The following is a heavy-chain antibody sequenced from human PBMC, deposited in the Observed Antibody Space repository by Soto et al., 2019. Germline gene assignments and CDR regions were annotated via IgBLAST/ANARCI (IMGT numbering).Heavy chain of an antibody. V-gene: IGHV3-21*01. Sequence: GGSLRLSCAASGFTFSSYSMNWVRQAPGKGLEWVSSISSSSSYIYYADSVKGRFTISRDNAKNSLYLQMNSLRAEDTAVYYCARDFPPFLGTVSKGPDYWGQGTLVTVSS. CDR1: GFTFSSYS. D-gene: IGHD1-1*01. CDR3: ARDFPPFLGTVSKGPDY. CDR2: ISSSSSYI. J-gene: IGHJ4*02.